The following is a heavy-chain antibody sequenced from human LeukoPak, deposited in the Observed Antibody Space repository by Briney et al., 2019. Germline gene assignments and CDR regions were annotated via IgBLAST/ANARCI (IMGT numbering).Heavy chain of an antibody. CDR3: ARDSSPGYYDYVWGSYPRY. CDR1: GFTFSGYW. V-gene: IGHV3-7*05. Sequence: GGSLRLSCAASGFTFSGYWVSWVRQAPGKGLERVANIKQDGSEKYYVDSVKGRFTISRDNAKNSLYLQMNSLRAEDTAVYYCARDSSPGYYDYVWGSYPRYWGQGTLVTVSS. D-gene: IGHD3-16*02. J-gene: IGHJ4*02. CDR2: IKQDGSEK.